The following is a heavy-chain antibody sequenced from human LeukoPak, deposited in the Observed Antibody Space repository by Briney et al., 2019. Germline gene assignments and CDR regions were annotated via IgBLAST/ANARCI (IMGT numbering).Heavy chain of an antibody. CDR3: AKTPPVSPYYFDY. D-gene: IGHD3-16*01. Sequence: EASVKVSCKASGYTFTGYYMHWVRQAPGQGLEWMGWINPNSGGTNYAQKFQGRVTMTRDTPINTAYMELSRLRSDDTAVYYCAKTPPVSPYYFDYWGQGTLVTVSS. CDR2: INPNSGGT. V-gene: IGHV1-2*02. J-gene: IGHJ4*02. CDR1: GYTFTGYY.